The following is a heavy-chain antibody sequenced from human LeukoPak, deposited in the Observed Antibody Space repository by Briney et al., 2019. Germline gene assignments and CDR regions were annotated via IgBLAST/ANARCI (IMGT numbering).Heavy chain of an antibody. Sequence: ASVKVSCKASGYTFTSYGISWVRQAPGQGLEWMGWICAYNGNTNYAQKLQGRVTMTTDTSTSTAYMELRSLRSDDTAVYYCARVLNRRGGYAPKDWGQGTLVTVSS. CDR1: GYTFTSYG. J-gene: IGHJ4*02. D-gene: IGHD5-12*01. V-gene: IGHV1-18*01. CDR3: ARVLNRRGGYAPKD. CDR2: ICAYNGNT.